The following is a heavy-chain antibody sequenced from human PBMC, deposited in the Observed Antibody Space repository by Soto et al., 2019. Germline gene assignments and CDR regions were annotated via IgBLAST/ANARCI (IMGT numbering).Heavy chain of an antibody. V-gene: IGHV4-59*08. CDR1: GDSISNYY. J-gene: IGHJ4*02. CDR2: IYYSGTT. CDR3: ARQLIT. Sequence: QVQLQESGPGLVKPSETLSLTCTVSGDSISNYYWTWIRQPPGKGLEWIGYIYYSGTTNYNPSLKSRVTISGDTSKNQFSLKLSSVTAADTAVYYCARQLITWGQGTLVTVSS.